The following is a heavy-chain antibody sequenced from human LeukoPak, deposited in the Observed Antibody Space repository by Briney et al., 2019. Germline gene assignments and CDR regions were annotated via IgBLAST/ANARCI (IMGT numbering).Heavy chain of an antibody. D-gene: IGHD3-10*01. Sequence: GASVKVSCKASGYTFTNYGISWVRQAPGQGLEWMGWITVYNGNTHYAQKLQGRVTLTTDTSSNTAYMELRSLRSDDTAVYYCAREAEYYGSGSPYYFDYWGQGTLVTVSS. CDR3: AREAEYYGSGSPYYFDY. J-gene: IGHJ4*02. CDR2: ITVYNGNT. CDR1: GYTFTNYG. V-gene: IGHV1-18*01.